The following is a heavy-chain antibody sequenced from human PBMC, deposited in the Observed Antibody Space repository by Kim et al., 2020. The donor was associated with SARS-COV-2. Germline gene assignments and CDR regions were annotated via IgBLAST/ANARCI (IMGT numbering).Heavy chain of an antibody. Sequence: KGRFTISRDNSKNTMYLQMSSRRAEDTAVYYCVLWFGELRSYYYYYGMDVWGQGTTVTVSS. J-gene: IGHJ6*02. V-gene: IGHV3-64D*06. CDR3: VLWFGELRSYYYYYGMDV. D-gene: IGHD3-10*01.